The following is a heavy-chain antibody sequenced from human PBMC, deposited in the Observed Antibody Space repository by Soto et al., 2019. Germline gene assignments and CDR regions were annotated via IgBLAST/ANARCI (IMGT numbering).Heavy chain of an antibody. CDR1: GLTISNYG. J-gene: IGHJ6*02. CDR3: AKEGLRAVTPFYSYGLDI. D-gene: IGHD4-17*01. Sequence: EVQLLESGGGVVQPGGSLTLSCAVSGLTISNYGMSWVRQAPGTGLEWVSTISGSGGSIHYTESVKGRFTIASDNSKNTLYLQMDSLRVEDTAIYYCAKEGLRAVTPFYSYGLDIWGQGTTVTVS. CDR2: ISGSGGSI. V-gene: IGHV3-23*01.